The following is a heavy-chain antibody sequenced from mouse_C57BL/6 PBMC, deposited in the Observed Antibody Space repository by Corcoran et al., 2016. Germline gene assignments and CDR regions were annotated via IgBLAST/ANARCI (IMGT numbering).Heavy chain of an antibody. CDR3: ARRLYGSTHYFDY. CDR1: GYTFTDYY. Sequence: EVQLQQSGPVLVKPGASVKMSCKASGYTFTDYYMNWVKQSHGKSLEWIGGINPYNGGTSYNQKFKGKATLTVDKSSSTAYMELNSLTSEDSAVYYCARRLYGSTHYFDYWGQGTTLTVSS. CDR2: INPYNGGT. J-gene: IGHJ2*01. V-gene: IGHV1-19*01. D-gene: IGHD1-1*01.